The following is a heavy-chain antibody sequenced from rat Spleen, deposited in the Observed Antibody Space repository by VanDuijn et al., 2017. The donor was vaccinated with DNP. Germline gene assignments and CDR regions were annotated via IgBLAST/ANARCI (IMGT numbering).Heavy chain of an antibody. V-gene: IGHV5-22*01. CDR1: GFTFSDYY. D-gene: IGHD1-11*01. CDR3: ARLDYGFDY. J-gene: IGHJ2*01. CDR2: ISYEGSST. Sequence: EVQLVETGGGLVQPGRSLKLSCAASGFTFSDYYMAWVRQAPTGGLEWVAAISYEGSSTYYGDSVKGRFTISRDNAKSTLYLQMNSLRSEDTATYYCARLDYGFDYWGQGVMVTVST.